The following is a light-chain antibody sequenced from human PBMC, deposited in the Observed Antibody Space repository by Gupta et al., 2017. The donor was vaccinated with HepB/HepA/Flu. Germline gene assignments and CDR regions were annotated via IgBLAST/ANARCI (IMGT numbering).Light chain of an antibody. CDR2: HTS. CDR3: QQRSNWLRT. J-gene: IGKJ1*01. CDR1: QSVSNY. Sequence: EIVLTQSPATLSLSPGERATLSCRASQSVSNYLAWYQQKPGQAPSLLIHHTSIRATGIPARFSGSGSGTDFTLTITSLEPEDFAVYYCQQRSNWLRTFGQGTKVEIK. V-gene: IGKV3-11*01.